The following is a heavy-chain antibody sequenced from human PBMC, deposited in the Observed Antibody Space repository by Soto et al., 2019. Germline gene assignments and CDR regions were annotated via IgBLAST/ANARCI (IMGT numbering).Heavy chain of an antibody. V-gene: IGHV1-69*13. CDR2: IIPIFGTA. Sequence: AVKVSCKASGGTFSSCAISWVRQAPGQGLEWMGGIIPIFGTANYAQKFQGRVTITADESTSTAYMELSSLRSEDTAVYYCARDWGYCGGDCYPLDSWGQGTLVTVYS. CDR1: GGTFSSCA. D-gene: IGHD2-21*02. CDR3: ARDWGYCGGDCYPLDS. J-gene: IGHJ4*02.